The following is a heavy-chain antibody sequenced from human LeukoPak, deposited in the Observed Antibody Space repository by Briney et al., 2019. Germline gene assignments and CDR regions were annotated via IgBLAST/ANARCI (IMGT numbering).Heavy chain of an antibody. CDR1: GYTFTGYY. CDR3: ARDNSAPDSGYGINWFDP. D-gene: IGHD5-12*01. CDR2: INPNSGGT. V-gene: IGHV1-2*04. Sequence: GASVKVSCKASGYTFTGYYMHWVRQAPGQGLEWMGWINPNSGGTNYAQKFQGWVTMTRDTSISTAYMELSRLRSDDTAVYYCARDNSAPDSGYGINWFDPWGQGTLVTVSS. J-gene: IGHJ5*02.